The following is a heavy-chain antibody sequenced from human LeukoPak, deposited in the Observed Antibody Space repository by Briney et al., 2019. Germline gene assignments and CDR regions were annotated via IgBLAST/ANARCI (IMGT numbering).Heavy chain of an antibody. CDR1: GFTFSSYG. D-gene: IGHD3-10*01. Sequence: GGFLRLSCAASGFTFSSYGMHWVRQAPGRGLEWVAVISYDGSNKYYVDSVKGRFTISRDNAKNSLYLQMNSLRAEDTAVYYCARDMYYSGSGNYYYLDVWGKGTTVTVSS. CDR3: ARDMYYSGSGNYYYLDV. CDR2: ISYDGSNK. J-gene: IGHJ6*03. V-gene: IGHV3-30*03.